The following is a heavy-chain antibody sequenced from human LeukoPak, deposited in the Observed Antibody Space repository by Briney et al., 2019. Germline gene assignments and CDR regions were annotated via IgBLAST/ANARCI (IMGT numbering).Heavy chain of an antibody. CDR1: GYTFTSYY. CDR3: ARFTPRLSREKFDY. Sequence: ASVKVSCKASGYTFTSYYMHWVRQAPGQGLEWMGIINPSGGSTSYAQKLQGRVTMTTDTSTTTAYMELRSLRSDDTGVYYCARFTPRLSREKFDYWGQGTLATVSS. CDR2: INPSGGST. D-gene: IGHD3-3*02. V-gene: IGHV1-46*01. J-gene: IGHJ4*02.